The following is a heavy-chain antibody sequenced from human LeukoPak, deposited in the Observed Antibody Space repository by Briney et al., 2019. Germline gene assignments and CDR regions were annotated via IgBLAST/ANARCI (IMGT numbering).Heavy chain of an antibody. J-gene: IGHJ4*02. CDR1: GFTFSSYA. D-gene: IGHD6-19*01. V-gene: IGHV3-23*01. CDR2: ISGSGGST. Sequence: PGGSLRLSCTASGFTFSSYAMNWVRQAPGKGLEWVSAISGSGGSTYYADSAKGRLTISRDNAKNTVYLQMNSLRAEDTAVYYCARGGVGCFDYWGQGALVTVSS. CDR3: ARGGVGCFDY.